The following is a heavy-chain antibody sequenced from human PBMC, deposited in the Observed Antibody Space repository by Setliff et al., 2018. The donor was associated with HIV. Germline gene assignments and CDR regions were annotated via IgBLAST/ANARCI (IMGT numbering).Heavy chain of an antibody. Sequence: GGSLRLSCAASGFTFSSYAMSWVRQAPGKGLEWVSGISGSGITTYFADSVKGRFTISRDNSKTTLYLQMNSLRDEDTAVYYCAKSSRRDDILTGYRHFDYWGQGTLVTVSS. J-gene: IGHJ4*02. CDR3: AKSSRRDDILTGYRHFDY. CDR1: GFTFSSYA. D-gene: IGHD3-9*01. V-gene: IGHV3-23*01. CDR2: ISGSGITT.